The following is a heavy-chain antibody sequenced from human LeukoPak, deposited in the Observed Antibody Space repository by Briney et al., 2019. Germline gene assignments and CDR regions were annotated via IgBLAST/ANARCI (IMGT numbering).Heavy chain of an antibody. Sequence: GASVRVSCNASGYTFTAYYMHWVRQAPGQGLERMGWINTNSGATNYAQNFHGRVTMTADTSISTAYLDLSRLRSDDSAVYYCARDPIVQAGYYYGMDVWGQGTTVTVSS. D-gene: IGHD2/OR15-2a*01. CDR2: INTNSGAT. J-gene: IGHJ6*02. CDR3: ARDPIVQAGYYYGMDV. CDR1: GYTFTAYY. V-gene: IGHV1-2*02.